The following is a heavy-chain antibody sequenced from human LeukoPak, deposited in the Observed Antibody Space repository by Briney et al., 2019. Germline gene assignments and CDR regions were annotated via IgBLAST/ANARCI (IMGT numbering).Heavy chain of an antibody. J-gene: IGHJ4*02. D-gene: IGHD3-10*01. V-gene: IGHV4-4*07. CDR1: DGSISSYY. CDR3: ARDQNYYGSGSYSFDY. CDR2: IYTSGST. Sequence: SETLSLTCTVSDGSISSYYWSWIRQPAGKGLEWIGRIYTSGSTNYNPSLKSRVTMSVDTSKNQFSLKLSSVTAADTAVYYCARDQNYYGSGSYSFDYWGQGTLVTVSS.